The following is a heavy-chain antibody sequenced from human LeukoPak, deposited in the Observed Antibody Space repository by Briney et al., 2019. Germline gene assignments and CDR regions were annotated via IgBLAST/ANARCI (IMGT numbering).Heavy chain of an antibody. CDR3: ARSYGVIVATGWYFDL. CDR1: GGSISSYY. CDR2: ISYSGSA. J-gene: IGHJ2*01. Sequence: SETLSLTCTVSGGSISSYYWSWIRQPPGRGLEWIGCISYSGSANYNPSLKSRVTISVDTSKNQFSLKLSSVTAADTAVYYCARSYGVIVATGWYFDLWGRGTLVTVSS. D-gene: IGHD5-12*01. V-gene: IGHV4-59*01.